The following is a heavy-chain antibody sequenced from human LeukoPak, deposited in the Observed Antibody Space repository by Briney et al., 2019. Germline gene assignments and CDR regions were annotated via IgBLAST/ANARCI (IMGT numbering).Heavy chain of an antibody. J-gene: IGHJ4*02. D-gene: IGHD3-10*01. CDR2: IYYRGST. Sequence: SETLSLTCTVSGGSISTTSYYWGWIRQPPGKGLEWIGSIYYRGSTYYNPSLKSRVTISVDTSKNQFSLKLNSVTAADTAVYYCARDGDTRAPTYWGQGTLVTVSS. CDR3: ARDGDTRAPTY. V-gene: IGHV4-39*07. CDR1: GGSISTTSYY.